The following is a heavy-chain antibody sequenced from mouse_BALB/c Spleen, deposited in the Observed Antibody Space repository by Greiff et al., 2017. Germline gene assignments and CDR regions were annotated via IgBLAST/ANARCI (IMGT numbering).Heavy chain of an antibody. CDR1: GFNIKDYY. V-gene: IGHV14-4*02. CDR2: IDPENGDT. D-gene: IGHD2-4*01. J-gene: IGHJ1*01. CDR3: NYDYDGSSYWYFDV. Sequence: VQLQQSGAELVRSGASVKLSCTASGFNIKDYYMHWVKQRPEQGLEWIGWIDPENGDTEYAPKFQGKATMTADTSSNTAYLQLSSLTSEDTAVYYCNYDYDGSSYWYFDVWGAGTTVTVSS.